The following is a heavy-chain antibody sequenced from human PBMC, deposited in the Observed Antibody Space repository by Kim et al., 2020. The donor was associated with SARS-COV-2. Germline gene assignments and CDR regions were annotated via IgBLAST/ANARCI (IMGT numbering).Heavy chain of an antibody. CDR3: ASYGSSSFDY. D-gene: IGHD4-17*01. J-gene: IGHJ4*02. Sequence: STYYNPSLKSRVTISVDTSKNQFSLKLSSVTAADTAVYYCASYGSSSFDYWGQGTLVTVSS. CDR2: ST. V-gene: IGHV4-39*01.